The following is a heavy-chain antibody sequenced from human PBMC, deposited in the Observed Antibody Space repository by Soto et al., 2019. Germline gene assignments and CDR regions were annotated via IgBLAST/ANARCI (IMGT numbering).Heavy chain of an antibody. CDR1: GFTFSSYA. J-gene: IGHJ4*02. CDR3: AKDGYCGGDCYSEDY. CDR2: ITGSGGSA. Sequence: EVQLLESGGGLVQPGGSLRLSCAASGFTFSSYAMSWVRQAPGKGLEWVSTITGSGGSAFYADSVKVRFTISRDNSKNTVYLQINSLTAEDTAIYYCAKDGYCGGDCYSEDYWGQGTLVTVAS. D-gene: IGHD2-21*01. V-gene: IGHV3-23*01.